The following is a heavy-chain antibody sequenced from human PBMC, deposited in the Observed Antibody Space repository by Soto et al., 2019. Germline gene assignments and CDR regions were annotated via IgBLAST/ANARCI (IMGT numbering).Heavy chain of an antibody. CDR3: ASASSTSWLYYFDY. D-gene: IGHD2-2*01. CDR2: IMPLFGKP. J-gene: IGHJ4*02. CDR1: GVSFSGYA. V-gene: IGHV1-69*13. Sequence: ASVKVSCKASGVSFSGYAFSWVRQAPGQGLEWMGGIMPLFGKPDYAQKFQGRVTITADGSTSTTYMELSSLRSEDTALYFCASASSTSWLYYFDYWGQGTRVTVSS.